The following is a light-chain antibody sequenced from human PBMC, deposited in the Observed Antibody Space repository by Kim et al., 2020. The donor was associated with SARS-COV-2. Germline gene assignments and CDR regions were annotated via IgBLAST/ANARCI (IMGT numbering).Light chain of an antibody. J-gene: IGKJ1*01. Sequence: ASVGDRVTITCRDSESISSWLAWYQQKPGKAPKPLIYKASSLESGVPLRFSGSGSGTEFTLTISSLQPDDFATYYCQQYYSSVLTFGQGTKVDIK. CDR2: KAS. CDR1: ESISSW. V-gene: IGKV1-5*03. CDR3: QQYYSSVLT.